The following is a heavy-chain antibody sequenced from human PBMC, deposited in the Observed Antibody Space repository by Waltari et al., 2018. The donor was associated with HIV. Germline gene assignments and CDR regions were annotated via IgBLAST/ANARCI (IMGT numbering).Heavy chain of an antibody. CDR2: IMEDGAEK. D-gene: IGHD1-20*01. CDR1: GFKVGRFW. J-gene: IGHJ2*01. Sequence: EVQLVESGGGLVQAGGSLRLSCEGSGFKVGRFWMGWVRQGPGKGLEWVANIMEDGAEKNYLESVKGRFTISKDSLKNSVSLSLNNMTAGDTAVYFCARLIREGYNDWYFDLWGRGTLITVFS. V-gene: IGHV3-7*01. CDR3: ARLIREGYNDWYFDL.